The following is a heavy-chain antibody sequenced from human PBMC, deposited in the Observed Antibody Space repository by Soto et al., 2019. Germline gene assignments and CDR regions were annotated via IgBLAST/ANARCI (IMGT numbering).Heavy chain of an antibody. CDR2: ISGSGGST. D-gene: IGHD6-13*01. CDR1: GFTFSSYA. V-gene: IGHV3-23*01. J-gene: IGHJ4*02. CDR3: AKENGYSSSWFEFDY. Sequence: EVPLLESGGGLVQPGGSLRLSCAASGFTFSSYAMSWVHQAPGKGLEWVSAISGSGGSTYYADSVKGRFTISRDNSKNTLYLQMNSLRAEDTAVYYCAKENGYSSSWFEFDYWGQGTLVTVSS.